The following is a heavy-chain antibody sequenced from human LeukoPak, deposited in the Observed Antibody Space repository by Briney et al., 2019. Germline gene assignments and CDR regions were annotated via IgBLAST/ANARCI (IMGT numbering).Heavy chain of an antibody. D-gene: IGHD3-3*01. Sequence: SVKVSCKASGGTFSSYAISWVRQAPGQGLEWMGGIIPIFGTANYAQKFQGRVTITADESTSTAYMELNSLRSEDTAVYYCARESPRFTIFGVVRLVDAFDIWGQGTMVTVSS. CDR2: IIPIFGTA. V-gene: IGHV1-69*13. CDR1: GGTFSSYA. J-gene: IGHJ3*02. CDR3: ARESPRFTIFGVVRLVDAFDI.